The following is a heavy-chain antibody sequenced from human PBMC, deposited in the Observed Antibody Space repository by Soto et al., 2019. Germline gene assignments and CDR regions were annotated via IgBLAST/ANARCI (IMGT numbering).Heavy chain of an antibody. J-gene: IGHJ5*02. Sequence: EVQLVESGGGLVQPGGSLRLSCAASGFAVSSNFMSWVRQAPGKGLEWVSVIYSGGSTYYADSVKGRFTISRDNSENTLYLQMNSLIAEDTAIYYCARATMIGLLSSWGQGTLVTVSS. V-gene: IGHV3-66*01. D-gene: IGHD3-22*01. CDR3: ARATMIGLLSS. CDR1: GFAVSSNF. CDR2: IYSGGST.